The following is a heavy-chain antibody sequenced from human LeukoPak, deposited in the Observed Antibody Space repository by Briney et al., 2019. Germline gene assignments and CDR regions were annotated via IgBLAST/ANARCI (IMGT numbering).Heavy chain of an antibody. V-gene: IGHV4-39*07. CDR2: IYYTGTA. J-gene: IGHJ4*02. D-gene: IGHD2-2*01. CDR1: GGSIGSSSYY. Sequence: SETLSLTCTVSGGSIGSSSYYWGWIRQPPGKGLEWIGNIYYTGTAYYNPSLKNRVSISVDTSKNQYSLKVNSVTAADTAVYYCGCSTSWYIVDFWGQGTLVTVSS. CDR3: GCSTSWYIVDF.